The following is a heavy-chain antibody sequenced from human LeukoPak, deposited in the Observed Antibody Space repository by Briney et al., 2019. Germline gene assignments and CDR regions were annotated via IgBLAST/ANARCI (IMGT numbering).Heavy chain of an antibody. V-gene: IGHV1-2*02. Sequence: ASVKVSCKASGYTFTGYYMHWVRQAPGQGLEWMGWINPNSGGTNYAQKFQGRVTMTRDTSISTAYMELSRLRSDNTAVYYCARVLHYDSSSEEKPDAFDIWGQGTMVTVSS. J-gene: IGHJ3*02. CDR1: GYTFTGYY. CDR2: INPNSGGT. CDR3: ARVLHYDSSSEEKPDAFDI. D-gene: IGHD3-22*01.